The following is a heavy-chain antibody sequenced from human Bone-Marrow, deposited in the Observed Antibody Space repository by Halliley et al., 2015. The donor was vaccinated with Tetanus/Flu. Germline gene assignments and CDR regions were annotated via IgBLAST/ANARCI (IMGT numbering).Heavy chain of an antibody. J-gene: IGHJ4*02. V-gene: IGHV3-23*01. CDR3: ASRRSVGTTYFEY. CDR2: IRGGGAGP. D-gene: IGHD1-26*01. Sequence: GWVSSIRGGGAGPFYADSVKGRFSTSRDTSNNTFYLQMSSLRAEDTALYYCASRRSVGTTYFEYWGQGILVTVSS.